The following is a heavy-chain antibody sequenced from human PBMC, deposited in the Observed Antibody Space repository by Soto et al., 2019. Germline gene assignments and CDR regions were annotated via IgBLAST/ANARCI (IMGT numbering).Heavy chain of an antibody. CDR3: ARGQSIVAAIDYFDY. CDR1: GAYVSSAGYS. Sequence: QPQLQESGSGLVKPSQTLSLTCSVSGAYVSSAGYSWSWIRQPPGKGLEWIGYVYQSGRTYGSVITSYKRSRKSRVTASVVSATIQFSLKMVSETAADSAVYFCARGQSIVAAIDYFDYWGQGSLVTVSS. J-gene: IGHJ4*02. CDR2: VYQSGRT. V-gene: IGHV4-30-2*01. D-gene: IGHD5-12*01.